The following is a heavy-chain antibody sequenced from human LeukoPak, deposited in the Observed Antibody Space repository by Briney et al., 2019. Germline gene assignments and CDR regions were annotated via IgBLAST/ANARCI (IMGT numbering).Heavy chain of an antibody. D-gene: IGHD3-3*01. J-gene: IGHJ3*02. CDR1: GYTFTSYD. V-gene: IGHV1-8*03. Sequence: ASVKVSCKASGYTFTSYDINWVRQATGQGLEWMGWMNPNSGNTGYAQKFQGRVTITRNTSISTAYMELSSLRSEDMAVYYCARGRFLEWLSLGDAFDIWGQGTMVTVSS. CDR3: ARGRFLEWLSLGDAFDI. CDR2: MNPNSGNT.